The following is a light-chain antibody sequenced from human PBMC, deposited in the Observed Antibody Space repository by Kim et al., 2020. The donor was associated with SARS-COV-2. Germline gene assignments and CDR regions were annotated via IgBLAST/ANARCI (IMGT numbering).Light chain of an antibody. Sequence: ALGQTVGITCQVGGVRDYYACWYQQKPGQAAVLVFYDKNNRPSGMPYRFSGSTSGNTASLTITGAQAEDEADYHCNSRDSSGNHLVFGPGTKVTVL. V-gene: IGLV3-19*01. CDR3: NSRDSSGNHLV. CDR1: GVRDYY. CDR2: DKN. J-gene: IGLJ1*01.